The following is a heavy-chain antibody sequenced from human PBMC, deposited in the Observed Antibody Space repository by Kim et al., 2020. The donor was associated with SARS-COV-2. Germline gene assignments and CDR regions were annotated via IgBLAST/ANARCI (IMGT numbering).Heavy chain of an antibody. CDR2: ISGSGGST. CDR3: AKDRSYYGGNPGAFDY. Sequence: GGSLRLSCAASGFTFSSYAMSWVRQAPGKGLEWVSAISGSGGSTYYADSVKGRFTISRDNSKNTLYLQMNSLRAEDTAVYYCAKDRSYYGGNPGAFDYWGQGTLVTVS. J-gene: IGHJ4*02. D-gene: IGHD4-17*01. CDR1: GFTFSSYA. V-gene: IGHV3-23*01.